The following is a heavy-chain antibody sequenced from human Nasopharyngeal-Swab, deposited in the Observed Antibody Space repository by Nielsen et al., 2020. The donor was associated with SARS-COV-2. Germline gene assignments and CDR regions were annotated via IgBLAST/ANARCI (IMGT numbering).Heavy chain of an antibody. CDR2: INTNTGNP. CDR3: ARETIVQDFDY. Sequence: WMRQAPGQGLEWMGWINTNTGNPTYAQGFTGRFVFSLDTSVSTAYLQISSLKAEDTAVYYCARETIVQDFDYWGQGTLVTVSS. V-gene: IGHV7-4-1*02. D-gene: IGHD2/OR15-2a*01. J-gene: IGHJ4*02.